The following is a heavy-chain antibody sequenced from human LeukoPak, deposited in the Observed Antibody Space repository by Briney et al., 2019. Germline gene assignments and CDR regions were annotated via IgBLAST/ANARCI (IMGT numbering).Heavy chain of an antibody. Sequence: GSSVKVSCKASGGTFSSYAISWVRQAPGQGLEWMGIINPSGGSTSYAQKFQGRVTMTRGTSTSTVYMELSSLRSEDTAVYYCARDAYYYDSSGYYGFGVDYWGQGTLVTVSS. V-gene: IGHV1-46*01. J-gene: IGHJ4*02. CDR3: ARDAYYYDSSGYYGFGVDY. CDR1: GGTFSSYA. D-gene: IGHD3-22*01. CDR2: INPSGGST.